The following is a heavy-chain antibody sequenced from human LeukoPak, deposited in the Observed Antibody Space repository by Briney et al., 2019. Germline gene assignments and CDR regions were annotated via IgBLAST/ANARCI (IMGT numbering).Heavy chain of an antibody. CDR3: ARGDSSAFDI. CDR2: IKQGESER. Sequence: GGSLGLSCAASGFTFSSYQVNWVRQAPGKGLEWVASIKQGESERYYVDSVHGRFTISRDNAKNSLYLQMNSLRAEDTAVYYCARGDSSAFDIWGQGTMVTVSS. CDR1: GFTFSSYQ. J-gene: IGHJ3*02. V-gene: IGHV3-7*04. D-gene: IGHD3-22*01.